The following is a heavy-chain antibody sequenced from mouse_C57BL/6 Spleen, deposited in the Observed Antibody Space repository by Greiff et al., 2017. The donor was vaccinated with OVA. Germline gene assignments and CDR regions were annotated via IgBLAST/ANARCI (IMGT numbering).Heavy chain of an antibody. J-gene: IGHJ2*01. CDR3: ASARFDY. CDR2: INPNNGGT. Sequence: VQLQQSGPELVKPGASVKISCKASGYTFTDYYMNWVKQSHGKSLEWIGDINPNNGGTSYNQKFKGKATLTVDKSSSTAYMELRSLTSEDSAVYYCASARFDYWGQGTTLTVSS. CDR1: GYTFTDYY. V-gene: IGHV1-26*01.